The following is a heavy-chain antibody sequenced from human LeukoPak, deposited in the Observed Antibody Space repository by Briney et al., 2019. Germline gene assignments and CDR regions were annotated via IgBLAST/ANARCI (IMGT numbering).Heavy chain of an antibody. CDR1: GYTSTSYY. Sequence: GASVKVSCKASGYTSTSYYMHWVRQAPGQGLEWMGIINPSGGSTSYAQKFQGRVTMTRDTSTSTVYMELSSLRSEDTAVYYCARDPGQGPYGVDVWGQGTTVTVSS. CDR2: INPSGGST. J-gene: IGHJ6*02. V-gene: IGHV1-46*01. CDR3: ARDPGQGPYGVDV.